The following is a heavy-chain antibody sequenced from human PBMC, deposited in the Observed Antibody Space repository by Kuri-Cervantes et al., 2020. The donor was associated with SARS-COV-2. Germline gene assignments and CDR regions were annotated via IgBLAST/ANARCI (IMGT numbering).Heavy chain of an antibody. D-gene: IGHD4-17*01. J-gene: IGHJ6*03. Sequence: SETLSLTCAVYGGSFNAYLWTWIRQPPGKGLEWIGEISHSGSAKYNPSLKGRVTISVDTSKNQFSLKLTSVTAADSAVYYCARAYGFLRYIYYMDVWGRGTTVTVSS. CDR2: ISHSGSA. CDR1: GGSFNAYL. CDR3: ARAYGFLRYIYYMDV. V-gene: IGHV4-34*01.